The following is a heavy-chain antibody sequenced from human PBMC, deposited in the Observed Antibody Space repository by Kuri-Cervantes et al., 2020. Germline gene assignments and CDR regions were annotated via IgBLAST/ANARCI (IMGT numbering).Heavy chain of an antibody. Sequence: GESLKISCAASGFTFSDYYMSWIRQAPGKGLEWVPYISSSSSTIYYADSVKGRFTISRDNAKNSLYLQMNSLRAEDTAVYYCARDGAPIYYYYMDVWGKGTTVTVSS. J-gene: IGHJ6*03. CDR2: ISSSSSTI. V-gene: IGHV3-11*04. CDR3: ARDGAPIYYYYMDV. D-gene: IGHD3-16*01. CDR1: GFTFSDYY.